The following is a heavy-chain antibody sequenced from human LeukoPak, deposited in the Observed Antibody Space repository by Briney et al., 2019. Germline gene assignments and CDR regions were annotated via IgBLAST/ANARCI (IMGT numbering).Heavy chain of an antibody. CDR3: ARVGYSYGYYFDY. CDR1: GFTFSSYG. Sequence: GGSLRLSCAASGFTFSSYGMHWDRQAPGKGLEWVAVIWYDGSNKYYADSVKGRFTISRDNSKNTLYLQMNSLRAEDTAVYYCARVGYSYGYYFDYWGQGTLVTVSS. V-gene: IGHV3-33*01. CDR2: IWYDGSNK. D-gene: IGHD5-18*01. J-gene: IGHJ4*02.